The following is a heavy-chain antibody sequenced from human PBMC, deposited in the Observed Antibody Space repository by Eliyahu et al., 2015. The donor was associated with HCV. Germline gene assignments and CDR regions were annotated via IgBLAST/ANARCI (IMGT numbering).Heavy chain of an antibody. Sequence: QVQLQQWGAGLLKPSETLSLTCAVYGGSFSGFHWSWTRQPPGKGLEWIGEINHSGSTNYNPSLKSRVTISVDTSKNQFSLKLSSVTAADTAVYYCASVGPFSCSGGSCYSNYWGQGTRVTVSS. V-gene: IGHV4-34*01. J-gene: IGHJ4*02. CDR1: GGSFSGFH. CDR2: INHSGST. CDR3: ASVGPFSCSGGSCYSNY. D-gene: IGHD2-15*01.